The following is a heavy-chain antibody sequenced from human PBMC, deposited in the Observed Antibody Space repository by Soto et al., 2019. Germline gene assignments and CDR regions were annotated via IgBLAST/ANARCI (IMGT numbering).Heavy chain of an antibody. V-gene: IGHV1-69*01. D-gene: IGHD2-21*02. Sequence: QVQLVQSGAEVKKPGSSVKVSCKASGGTFSSYAISWVRQAPGQGLEWMGGIIPIFGTANYAQKFQGRLTITADESTSTAYMELSSLRSEDTAVYYCAREEAYCGGDCYSDYWGQGTLVTVSS. J-gene: IGHJ4*02. CDR1: GGTFSSYA. CDR2: IIPIFGTA. CDR3: AREEAYCGGDCYSDY.